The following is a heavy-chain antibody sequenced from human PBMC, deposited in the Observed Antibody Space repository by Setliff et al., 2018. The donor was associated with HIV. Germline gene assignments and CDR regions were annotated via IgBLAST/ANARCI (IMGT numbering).Heavy chain of an antibody. CDR3: ARTLMYSSGWYYYYYDY. Sequence: SGPTLVNPTQTLTLTCTFSGFSLSDPRMGVSWIRQPPGKALEWLAHFFSDDEKSSSTSLKTRLTISKDTSKSHVVLTMTNMYPVDTATYYCARTLMYSSGWYYYYYDYWGQGALVTVSS. V-gene: IGHV2-26*01. J-gene: IGHJ4*02. D-gene: IGHD6-19*01. CDR1: GFSLSDPRMG. CDR2: FFSDDEK.